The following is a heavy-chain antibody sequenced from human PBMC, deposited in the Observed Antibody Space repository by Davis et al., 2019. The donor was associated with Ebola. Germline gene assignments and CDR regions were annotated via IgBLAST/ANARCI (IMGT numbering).Heavy chain of an antibody. CDR3: AKMYYDFWSGYNPPMDV. Sequence: GESLKISCAASGFTFSSYGMHWVRQAPGKGLEWVAVIWYDGSNKYYADSVKGRFTISRDNSKNTLYLQMNSLRAEDTAVYYCAKMYYDFWSGYNPPMDVWGQGTTVTVSS. D-gene: IGHD3-3*01. J-gene: IGHJ6*02. CDR2: IWYDGSNK. CDR1: GFTFSSYG. V-gene: IGHV3-33*06.